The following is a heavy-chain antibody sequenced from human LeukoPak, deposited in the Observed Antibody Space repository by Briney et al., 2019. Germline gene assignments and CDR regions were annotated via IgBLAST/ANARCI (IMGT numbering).Heavy chain of an antibody. D-gene: IGHD6-13*01. CDR3: ARGRRSSSWMGDNWFDP. CDR2: IIPIFGTA. CDR1: GGTFSSYA. Sequence: SVKVSCKVSGGTFSSYAISWVRQAPGQGLEWMGGIIPIFGTANYAQKFQGRVTITTDESTSTAYVELSSLRSEDTAVYYCARGRRSSSWMGDNWFDPWGQGTLVTVSS. J-gene: IGHJ5*02. V-gene: IGHV1-69*05.